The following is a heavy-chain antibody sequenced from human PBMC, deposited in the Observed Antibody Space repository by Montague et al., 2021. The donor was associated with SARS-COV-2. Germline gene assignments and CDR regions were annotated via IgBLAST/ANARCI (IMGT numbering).Heavy chain of an antibody. V-gene: IGHV3-7*01. D-gene: IGHD6-19*01. Sequence: SLRLSCAASRFTFSDFWMNWVRQAPGKGLEWVADIKHDGSEKSYVDSVKGRFTISRDNAKNSLYLQMNSLRAEDTAVYYCARGSTGWYAIFGHYGMDVWGQGTTVTVSS. CDR1: RFTFSDFW. CDR2: IKHDGSEK. CDR3: ARGSTGWYAIFGHYGMDV. J-gene: IGHJ6*02.